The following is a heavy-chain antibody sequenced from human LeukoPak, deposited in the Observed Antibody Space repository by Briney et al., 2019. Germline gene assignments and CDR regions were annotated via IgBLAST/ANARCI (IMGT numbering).Heavy chain of an antibody. Sequence: GSVKVSCKVSRGTFSSYGITWVRQAPGQGLEWMRIINPSGGSTSYAQKFQGRVTMTRDMSTSTVYMELSSLRSEDTAVYYCARDRGSYGDYTWFDPWGQGTLVTVSS. J-gene: IGHJ5*02. CDR3: ARDRGSYGDYTWFDP. CDR2: INPSGGST. V-gene: IGHV1-46*01. D-gene: IGHD4-17*01. CDR1: RGTFSSYG.